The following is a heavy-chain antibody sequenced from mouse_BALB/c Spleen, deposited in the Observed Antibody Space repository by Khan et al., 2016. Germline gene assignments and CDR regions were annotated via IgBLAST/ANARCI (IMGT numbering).Heavy chain of an antibody. D-gene: IGHD2-4*01. J-gene: IGHJ3*01. CDR1: GFSLTSYG. Sequence: QVQLKQSGPGLVAPSQSLSITCTVSGFSLTSYGVHWVRQPPGKGLEWLGVIWAGGSTHYNSALVSRLSISKDNSKSQVFLKMYSLQHDDTAMYYCASMITTFYWGQGTLVTVSA. CDR3: ASMITTFY. CDR2: IWAGGST. V-gene: IGHV2-9*02.